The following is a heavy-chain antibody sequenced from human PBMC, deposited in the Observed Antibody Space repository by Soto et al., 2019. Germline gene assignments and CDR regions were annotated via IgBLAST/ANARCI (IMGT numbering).Heavy chain of an antibody. D-gene: IGHD4-17*01. J-gene: IGHJ6*02. V-gene: IGHV3-53*01. CDR1: VFTVSSNY. Sequence: GGSLRLSCAASVFTVSSNYMSWVRQAPGKGLEWVSVIYSGGSTYYADSVKGRFTISRDNSKNTLYLQMNSLRAEDTAVYYCAGTTDHTVGMDVWGQGTTVTVSS. CDR3: AGTTDHTVGMDV. CDR2: IYSGGST.